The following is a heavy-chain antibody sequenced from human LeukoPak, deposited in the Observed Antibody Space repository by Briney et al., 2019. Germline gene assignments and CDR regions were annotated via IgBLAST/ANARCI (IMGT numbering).Heavy chain of an antibody. D-gene: IGHD3-10*01. CDR2: IYYSGST. V-gene: IGHV4-59*11. Sequence: SETLSLTCTVSGGSICSHYWSWIRQPPGKGLEWIGYIYYSGSTNYNPSLKSRVTISVDTSKNQFSLKLSSVTAADTAVYYCARDRGVQNNWFDPWGQGTLVTVSS. J-gene: IGHJ5*02. CDR3: ARDRGVQNNWFDP. CDR1: GGSICSHY.